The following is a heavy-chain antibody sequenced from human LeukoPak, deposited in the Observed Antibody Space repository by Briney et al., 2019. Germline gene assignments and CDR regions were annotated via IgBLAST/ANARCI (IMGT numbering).Heavy chain of an antibody. CDR1: GFTFSYYA. Sequence: GGSLRLSCAASGFTFSYYAMHWVRQAPGKGLEWVAVISYDGSNKYYADSVKGRFTISRDNSKNTLYLQMNSLRAEDTAVYYCARDFGDYSYYYYGMDVWGQGTTVTVSS. V-gene: IGHV3-30-3*01. CDR2: ISYDGSNK. J-gene: IGHJ6*02. D-gene: IGHD4-17*01. CDR3: ARDFGDYSYYYYGMDV.